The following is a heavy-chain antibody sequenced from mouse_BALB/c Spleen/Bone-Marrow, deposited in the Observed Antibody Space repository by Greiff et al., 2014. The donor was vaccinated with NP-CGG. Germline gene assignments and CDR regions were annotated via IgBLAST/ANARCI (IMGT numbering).Heavy chain of an antibody. CDR3: ARSPSTMITGGFAY. D-gene: IGHD2-4*01. CDR1: GFSLTSYG. Sequence: VKLVESGPSLVAPSQSLSITCTISGFSLTSYGVHWVRQPPGKGLEWLVVIWSDGSTTYNSALKSRLSISKDNSKSQVFLKMNSLQTDDTAMYYCARSPSTMITGGFAYWGQGTLVTVSA. J-gene: IGHJ3*01. V-gene: IGHV2-6-1*01. CDR2: IWSDGST.